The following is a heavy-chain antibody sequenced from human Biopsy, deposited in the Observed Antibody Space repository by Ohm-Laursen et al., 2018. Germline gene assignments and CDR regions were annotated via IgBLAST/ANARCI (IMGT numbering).Heavy chain of an antibody. Sequence: SLTWTVSGDSISSYYWSWIRQPPGKGLEWIGYVYYTGSTDYNPSLQSRVTISVDTSKNHFSLRLRSVTPADTAIYYCARDRGYYSDRTVPGYFDLWGRGTLVTVSS. D-gene: IGHD3-22*01. J-gene: IGHJ2*01. CDR3: ARDRGYYSDRTVPGYFDL. CDR1: GDSISSYY. CDR2: VYYTGST. V-gene: IGHV4-59*01.